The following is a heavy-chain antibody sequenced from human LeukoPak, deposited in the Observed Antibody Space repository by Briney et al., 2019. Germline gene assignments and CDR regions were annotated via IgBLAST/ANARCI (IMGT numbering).Heavy chain of an antibody. J-gene: IGHJ3*02. CDR3: ARRPGTNAFDI. V-gene: IGHV3-74*01. CDR2: INSDGSST. D-gene: IGHD2-8*01. Sequence: PGGSLRLSCAASGFTFSSYWMHWVRQAPGKGLVWVSRINSDGSSTSYADSVKGRFTISRDNAKNTLYLQMNSLGAKDTAVYYCARRPGTNAFDIWGQGTMVTVSS. CDR1: GFTFSSYW.